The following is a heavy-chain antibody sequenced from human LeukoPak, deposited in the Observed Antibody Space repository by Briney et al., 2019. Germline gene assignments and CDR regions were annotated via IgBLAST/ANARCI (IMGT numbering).Heavy chain of an antibody. CDR1: GYTFTGYF. D-gene: IGHD1-26*01. CDR2: INPNSGGT. Sequence: ASVKVSCKASGYTFTGYFMHWVRQAPGQGLEWMGWINPNSGGTNYAQKFQGSVTMTRDTSISTAYMELSRLRSEDTAVYYCARRGSSVGGSYYSFDYWGQGTPVTVSS. J-gene: IGHJ4*02. CDR3: ARRGSSVGGSYYSFDY. V-gene: IGHV1-2*02.